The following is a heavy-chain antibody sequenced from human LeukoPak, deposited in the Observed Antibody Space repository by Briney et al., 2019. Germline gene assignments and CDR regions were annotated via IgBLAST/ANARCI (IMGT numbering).Heavy chain of an antibody. CDR2: ISYDGTNK. CDR1: GFTFSSYA. J-gene: IGHJ6*03. V-gene: IGHV3-30*01. D-gene: IGHD3-16*01. CDR3: ARDQGSLPVWFYYYMDV. Sequence: GGSLRLSCAASGFTFSSYAMHWVRQAPGKGLEWLAVISYDGTNKYYADSVKGQFTISRDNSKNTLYLQMNSLRDEDTAVYYCARDQGSLPVWFYYYMDVWGSGTTVTVSS.